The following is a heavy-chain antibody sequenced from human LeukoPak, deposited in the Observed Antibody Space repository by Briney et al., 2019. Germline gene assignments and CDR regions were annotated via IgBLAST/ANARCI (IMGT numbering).Heavy chain of an antibody. CDR2: INHSGST. CDR1: GGSFSGYY. J-gene: IGHJ4*01. V-gene: IGHV4-34*01. D-gene: IGHD3-9*01. CDR3: ARKPPGHDGLTGYYTLDY. Sequence: PSETLSLTCAVYGGSFSGYYWSWVRQTPGKGLEWLGEINHSGSTNYNPSFKSRVTMSVDTSKNQFSLRLSSVTAADMAVYYCARKPPGHDGLTGYYTLDYWSHGTLVTVSS.